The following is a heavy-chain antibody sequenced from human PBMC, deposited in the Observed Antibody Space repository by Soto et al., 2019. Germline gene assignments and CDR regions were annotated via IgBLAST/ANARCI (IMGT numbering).Heavy chain of an antibody. Sequence: SETLSLTCTVSGDSISPYYWSWIRQPPGKGLEWIGYIFYSGSTSYNPSLKSRVTISVDPPKNQFSLKLNSVTAADTAVYYCARGGPYYYDSSGSDYWGQGTLVTVSS. J-gene: IGHJ4*02. CDR3: ARGGPYYYDSSGSDY. V-gene: IGHV4-59*01. CDR1: GDSISPYY. D-gene: IGHD3-22*01. CDR2: IFYSGST.